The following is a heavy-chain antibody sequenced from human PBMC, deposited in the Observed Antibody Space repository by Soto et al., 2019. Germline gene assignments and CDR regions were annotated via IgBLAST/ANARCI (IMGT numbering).Heavy chain of an antibody. CDR3: ARAGVATIYPGNNWFDP. J-gene: IGHJ5*02. D-gene: IGHD5-12*01. CDR1: GFTFSSYS. Sequence: GGSLRLSCAASGFTFSSYSMNWVRQAPGKGLEWVSYISSNSSTIYYADSVKGRFTISRDNAKNSLYLQMNSLRDEDTAVYYCARAGVATIYPGNNWFDPWGQGTLVTVSS. CDR2: ISSNSSTI. V-gene: IGHV3-48*02.